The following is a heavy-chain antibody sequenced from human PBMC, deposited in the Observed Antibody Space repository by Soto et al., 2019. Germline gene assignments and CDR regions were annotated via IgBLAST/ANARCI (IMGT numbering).Heavy chain of an antibody. D-gene: IGHD3-22*01. Sequence: SETLSLTCTISGGSFSSDYWTWIRQSPGKGLEWIGYIYFSGVTNYNPSLKSRVTISVDTSKNQFSLKLSSVTAADTAVYYCARATYYYDSSGYYHEYFQHWGQGTLVTVS. V-gene: IGHV4-59*08. J-gene: IGHJ1*01. CDR1: GGSFSSDY. CDR3: ARATYYYDSSGYYHEYFQH. CDR2: IYFSGVT.